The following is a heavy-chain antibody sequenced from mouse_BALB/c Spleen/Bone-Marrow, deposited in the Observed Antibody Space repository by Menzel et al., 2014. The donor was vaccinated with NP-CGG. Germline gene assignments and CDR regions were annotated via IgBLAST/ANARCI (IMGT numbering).Heavy chain of an antibody. CDR1: GFTFSSYG. Sequence: EVKLEESGGGLVQPGGSLKLSCAASGFTFSSYGMSWVRPTPDKRLELVATINTNGGNTYYPDSVKGRFTISRDNAKNTLYLQMSSLKSEDTAMYYCARGLDYWGQGTTLTVSS. CDR2: INTNGGNT. J-gene: IGHJ2*01. V-gene: IGHV5-6-3*01. CDR3: ARGLDY.